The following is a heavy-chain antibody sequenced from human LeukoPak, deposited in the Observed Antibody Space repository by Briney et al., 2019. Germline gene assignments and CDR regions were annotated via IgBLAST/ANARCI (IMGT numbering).Heavy chain of an antibody. CDR1: GYTFTGYY. CDR3: ARDRGTYMLSHFDY. J-gene: IGHJ4*02. Sequence: ASVKVSCKSSGYTFTGYYIHWVRQAPGQGLEWMGWLNPKNGGTNFARKFQARVTMTRDRSIDTIYMELSGLTSDDTAVYYCARDRGTYMLSHFDYWAREPWSPSPQ. V-gene: IGHV1-2*02. CDR2: LNPKNGGT. D-gene: IGHD1-26*01.